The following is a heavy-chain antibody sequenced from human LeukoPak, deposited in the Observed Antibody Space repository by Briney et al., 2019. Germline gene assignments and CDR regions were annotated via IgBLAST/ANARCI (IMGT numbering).Heavy chain of an antibody. J-gene: IGHJ5*02. CDR3: ARGSYYALNWFDP. Sequence: PSETLSLTCTVSGGSISSSSYYWGWIRQPPGKGLEWIGSIYYSGSTYYNPSLKSRFTISVDTSKNQFSLKLSSVTAADTAVYYCARGSYYALNWFDPWGQGTLVTVSS. CDR2: IYYSGST. V-gene: IGHV4-39*07. CDR1: GGSISSSSYY. D-gene: IGHD3-3*01.